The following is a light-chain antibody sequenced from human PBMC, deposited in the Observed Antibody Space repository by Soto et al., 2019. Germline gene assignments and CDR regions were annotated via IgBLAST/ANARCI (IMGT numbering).Light chain of an antibody. Sequence: QSVLAQPPSASGSPGQSVTISCTGTSSDVGGYNYVSWYQQHPGKAPKLMIYEVSKRPSVVPDRFSGSKSGNTASLTVSGLQAEDEADYYCSSYAGSNNFVFGTEPKVTVL. CDR1: SSDVGGYNY. V-gene: IGLV2-8*01. J-gene: IGLJ1*01. CDR3: SSYAGSNNFV. CDR2: EVS.